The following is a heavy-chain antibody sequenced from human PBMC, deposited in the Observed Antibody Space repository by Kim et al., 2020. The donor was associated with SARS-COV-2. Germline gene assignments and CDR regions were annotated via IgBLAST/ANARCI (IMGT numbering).Heavy chain of an antibody. CDR3: AKDTRMAAIFGVVITPYYMAV. J-gene: IGHJ6*03. CDR2: ISGDGGST. CDR1: GFTFDDYA. Sequence: GGSLRLSCAASGFTFDDYAMHWVRQAPGKGLEWVSLISGDGGSTSYADSVKGRFTISRDNSKNSLYLQMNSLGTEDTALYYCAKDTRMAAIFGVVITPYYMAVWGKGTTVTGSS. V-gene: IGHV3-43*02. D-gene: IGHD3-3*01.